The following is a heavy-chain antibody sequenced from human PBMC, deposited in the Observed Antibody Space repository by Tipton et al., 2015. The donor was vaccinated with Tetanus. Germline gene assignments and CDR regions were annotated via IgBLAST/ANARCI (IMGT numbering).Heavy chain of an antibody. CDR2: IYYSGST. J-gene: IGHJ4*02. CDR3: ARDPSGGVRYFDY. Sequence: TLSLTCTVSGGSISSYYWSWIRQPPGKGLEWIGYIYYSGSTNHNPSLKSRVTISVDTSKNQFSLKLSSVTAADTAVYYCARDPSGGVRYFDYWGQGTLVTVSS. CDR1: GGSISSYY. V-gene: IGHV4-59*01. D-gene: IGHD2-8*01.